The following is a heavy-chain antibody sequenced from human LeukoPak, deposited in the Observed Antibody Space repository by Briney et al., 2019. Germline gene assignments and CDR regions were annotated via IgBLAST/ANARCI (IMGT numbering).Heavy chain of an antibody. CDR2: IYTSGST. V-gene: IGHV4-4*07. CDR1: GGSISSYY. CDR3: ARGGIAAAGTNWFDP. Sequence: SETLSLTCTVSGGSISSYYWSWIRQPAGKGLEWIGRIYTSGSTNYNPSLKSRVTISVDTSKNLFSLKLSSVTAADTAVYYCARGGIAAAGTNWFDPWGQGTLVTVSS. J-gene: IGHJ5*02. D-gene: IGHD6-13*01.